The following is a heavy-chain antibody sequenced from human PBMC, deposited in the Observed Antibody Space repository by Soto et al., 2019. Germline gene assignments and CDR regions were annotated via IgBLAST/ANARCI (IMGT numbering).Heavy chain of an antibody. Sequence: ETLSLTCTVSGGSISSSSYYWGWIRQPPGKGLEWIGSIYYSGSTYYNPSLKSRVTISVDTSKNQFSLKLSSVTAADTAVYYCARGVYSYGLSYYYYYMDVWGKGTTVTVSS. J-gene: IGHJ6*03. CDR2: IYYSGST. V-gene: IGHV4-39*01. D-gene: IGHD5-18*01. CDR3: ARGVYSYGLSYYYYYMDV. CDR1: GGSISSSSYY.